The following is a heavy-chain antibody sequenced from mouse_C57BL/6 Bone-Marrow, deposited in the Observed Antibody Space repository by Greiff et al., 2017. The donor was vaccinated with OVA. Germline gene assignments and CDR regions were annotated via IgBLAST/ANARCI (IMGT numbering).Heavy chain of an antibody. V-gene: IGHV14-4*01. CDR2: IDPENGDT. CDR1: GFNIKDDY. CDR3: TPAPFDY. J-gene: IGHJ2*01. Sequence: VQLKESGAELVRPGASVKLSCTAPGFNIKDDYMHWVKQRPEQGLEWIGWIDPENGDTEYASKFQGKATITADTSSNTAYLQLSSLTSEDTAVYYCTPAPFDYWGQGTTLTVSS.